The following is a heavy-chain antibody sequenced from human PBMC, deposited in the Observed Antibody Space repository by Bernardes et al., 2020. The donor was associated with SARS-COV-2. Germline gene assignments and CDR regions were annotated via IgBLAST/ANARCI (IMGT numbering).Heavy chain of an antibody. D-gene: IGHD6-19*01. CDR2: IYSGGST. J-gene: IGHJ5*02. CDR1: GFTVSSNY. CDR3: AREPPGIAVGVDWFDP. V-gene: IGHV3-66*01. Sequence: GGSLRLSCAASGFTVSSNYMSWVRQAPGKGLEWVSVIYSGGSTYYADSVKGRFTISRDNSKNTLYLQMNSLRAEDTAVYYCAREPPGIAVGVDWFDPWGQGTLVTVSS.